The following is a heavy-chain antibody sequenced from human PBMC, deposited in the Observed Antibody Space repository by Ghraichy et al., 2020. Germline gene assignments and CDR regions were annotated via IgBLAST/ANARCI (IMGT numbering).Heavy chain of an antibody. CDR2: IYYTGDT. CDR1: GASISSGGHW. CDR3: AKSTSGSYYSPFVS. V-gene: IGHV4-39*07. D-gene: IGHD3-10*01. J-gene: IGHJ4*02. Sequence: SETLSLTCTISGASISSGGHWWRWVRQAPGKSPEWIGEIYYTGDTYFNPSLKTRVNISVDLSKNEVSLNLDPVTAADTATYYCAKSTSGSYYSPFVSWGQGILVTVSS.